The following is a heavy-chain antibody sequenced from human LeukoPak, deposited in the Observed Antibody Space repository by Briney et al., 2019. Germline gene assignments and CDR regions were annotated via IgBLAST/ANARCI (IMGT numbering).Heavy chain of an antibody. CDR1: GGSFSDYY. D-gene: IGHD3-3*01. V-gene: IGHV4-34*01. CDR2: INHSGST. J-gene: IGHJ6*03. CDR3: ARGTFDGYDFWSGYMDV. Sequence: SETLSLTCAVYGGSFSDYYWSWIRQPPGKGLEWIGEINHSGSTNYSPSLKSRVTISVDTSKNQFSLKLSSVTAADTAVYYCARGTFDGYDFWSGYMDVWGQGTTVTVSS.